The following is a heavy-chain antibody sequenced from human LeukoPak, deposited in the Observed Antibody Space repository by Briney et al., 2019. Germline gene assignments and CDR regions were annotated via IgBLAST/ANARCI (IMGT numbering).Heavy chain of an antibody. J-gene: IGHJ6*02. D-gene: IGHD5-18*01. CDR2: IWYDGSNK. CDR3: ARETDMDTAGYYYYGMDV. CDR1: GFTFSSYG. V-gene: IGHV3-33*01. Sequence: GGSLRLSCAASGFTFSSYGMHWVRQAPGKGLEWVEVIWYDGSNKYYADSVKGRFTISRDNSKNTLYLQMNSLRAEDTAVYYCARETDMDTAGYYYYGMDVWGQGTTVTVSS.